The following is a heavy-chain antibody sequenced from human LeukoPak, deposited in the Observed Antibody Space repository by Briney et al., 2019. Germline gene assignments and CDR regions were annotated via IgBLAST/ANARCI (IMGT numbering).Heavy chain of an antibody. J-gene: IGHJ4*02. CDR2: IYHSGST. CDR1: GYSISSGYY. V-gene: IGHV4-38-2*02. Sequence: SETLSLTCSVSGYSISSGYYWGWIRQPPGKGLEWIGSIYHSGSTYYNPSLKSRVTISVDTSKNQFSLKLSSVTAADTAVYYCASTTVRTGYWGQGTLVTVSS. D-gene: IGHD4-17*01. CDR3: ASTTVRTGY.